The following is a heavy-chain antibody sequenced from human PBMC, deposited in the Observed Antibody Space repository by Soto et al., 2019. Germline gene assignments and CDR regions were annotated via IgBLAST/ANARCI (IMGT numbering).Heavy chain of an antibody. D-gene: IGHD3-10*01. V-gene: IGHV1-8*01. CDR2: MNPNSGNT. CDR1: GYTFTSYD. Sequence: QVQLVQSGAEVKKPGASVKVSCKASGYTFTSYDINWVRQATGQGLEWMGWMNPNSGNTGYAQKFQGRVTMTRNTSISTGYMELSSLRSEDTAVYYCARGINSYASGDDAFDIWGQGTMVTVSS. J-gene: IGHJ3*02. CDR3: ARGINSYASGDDAFDI.